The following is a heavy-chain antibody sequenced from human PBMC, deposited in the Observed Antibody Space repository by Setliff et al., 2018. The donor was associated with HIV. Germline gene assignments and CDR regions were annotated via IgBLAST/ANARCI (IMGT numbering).Heavy chain of an antibody. D-gene: IGHD3-10*01. V-gene: IGHV4-34*01. J-gene: IGHJ4*02. CDR3: ARVPFGSGSYYFDF. CDR2: INHSGST. Sequence: PSETLSLTCAVYGGSFSGYYWSWIRQPPGKGLEWIGEINHSGSTNYNPSLKSRVTISVDTSKNQFSLKLSSVTAADTAVYYCARVPFGSGSYYFDFWGQGTLVTVS. CDR1: GGSFSGYY.